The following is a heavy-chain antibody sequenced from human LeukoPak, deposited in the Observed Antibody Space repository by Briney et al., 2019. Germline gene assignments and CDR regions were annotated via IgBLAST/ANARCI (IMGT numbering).Heavy chain of an antibody. J-gene: IGHJ4*02. Sequence: PSETLSLTCTVSGGSISSGDYYWSWIRQPPGKGLEWIGYIYYSGSTYYNPSLKSRVTISVDTSKNQFSLKLSSVTAADTAVYYCVRGRRLDCVWGTCTPTFDCWGQGTLVTVSS. CDR3: VRGRRLDCVWGTCTPTFDC. CDR1: GGSISSGDYY. V-gene: IGHV4-30-4*02. D-gene: IGHD3-16*01. CDR2: IYYSGST.